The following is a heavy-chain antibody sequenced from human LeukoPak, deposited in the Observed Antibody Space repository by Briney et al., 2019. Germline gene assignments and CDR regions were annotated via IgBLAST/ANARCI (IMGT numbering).Heavy chain of an antibody. CDR1: GYTFTSYG. D-gene: IGHD6-19*01. J-gene: IGHJ6*02. CDR2: ISAYNGNT. V-gene: IGHV1-18*01. Sequence: ASVKVSCKASGYTFTSYGISWVRQAPGQGLEWMGWISAYNGNTNYAQKLQGRVTMTIDTSTSTAYMELRSLRSDDTAVYYCARAIAVAGYYYYGMDVWGQGTTVTVSS. CDR3: ARAIAVAGYYYYGMDV.